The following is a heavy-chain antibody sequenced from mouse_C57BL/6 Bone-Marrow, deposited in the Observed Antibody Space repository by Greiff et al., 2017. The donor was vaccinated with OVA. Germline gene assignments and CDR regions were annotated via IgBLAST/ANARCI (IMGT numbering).Heavy chain of an antibody. J-gene: IGHJ4*01. CDR1: GFTFSDYY. CDR2: ISNGGGST. V-gene: IGHV5-12*01. Sequence: EVMLVESGGGLVQPGGSLKLSCAASGFTFSDYYMYWVRQTPEKRLEWVAYISNGGGSTYYPDTVKGRFTISRDNAKNTLYLQMSRLKSEDTAMYYCARGGPYYYGSSYAMDYWGQGTSVTVSS. D-gene: IGHD1-1*01. CDR3: ARGGPYYYGSSYAMDY.